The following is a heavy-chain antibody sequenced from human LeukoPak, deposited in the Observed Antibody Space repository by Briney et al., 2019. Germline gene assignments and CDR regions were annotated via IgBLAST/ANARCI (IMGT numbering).Heavy chain of an antibody. V-gene: IGHV3-7*01. Sequence: GGSLRLSCAASGFTSSSYWMAWVRQAPGKGLEWVANIKEDESAKHQADSVEGRFTISRDNAQNSVYLQMSSLRGEDTAVYYCARDVGGTLDYWGQGTLVTVSS. CDR1: GFTSSSYW. CDR2: IKEDESAK. J-gene: IGHJ4*02. CDR3: ARDVGGTLDY.